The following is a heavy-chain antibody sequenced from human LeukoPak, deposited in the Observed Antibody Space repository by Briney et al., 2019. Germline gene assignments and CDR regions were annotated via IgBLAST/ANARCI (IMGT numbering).Heavy chain of an antibody. Sequence: GGSLRLSCAASGFTFSSYWMSWVRQAPGKGLEWVANIKQDGSEKYYVDSVKGRFTISRDNAKNSLYLQMNSLRAEDTAVYYCAKECGGDCYIHDAFDIWGQGTMVTVSS. CDR3: AKECGGDCYIHDAFDI. D-gene: IGHD2-21*01. V-gene: IGHV3-7*01. J-gene: IGHJ3*02. CDR1: GFTFSSYW. CDR2: IKQDGSEK.